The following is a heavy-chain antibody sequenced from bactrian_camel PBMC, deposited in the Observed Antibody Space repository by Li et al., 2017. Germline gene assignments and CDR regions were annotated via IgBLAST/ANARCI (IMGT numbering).Heavy chain of an antibody. CDR1: SSVFC. Sequence: VQLVESGGGSVQAGGSLKLTCEASSSVFCMGWFRHPPGKRENREAVATIDTDGGIFYAASVKGRFTISKDNVKNTIYLQMNSLKPGDTAMYVCAINPDYGYCSDGAWAYTRWGQGTQVTVS. V-gene: IGHV3S53*01. J-gene: IGHJ4*01. D-gene: IGHD5*01. CDR2: IDTDGGI. CDR3: AINPDYGYCSDGAWAYTR.